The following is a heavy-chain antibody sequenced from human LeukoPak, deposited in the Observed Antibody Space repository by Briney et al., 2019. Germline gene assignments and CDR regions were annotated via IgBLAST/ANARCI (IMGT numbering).Heavy chain of an antibody. CDR2: IYTSGST. CDR3: ARDSGYDFWSGYISQHNWFDP. Sequence: PSETLSLTCTVSGGSISSYYWSWIRQPAGKGLEWIGRIYTSGSTNYNPSLKSRVTMSVDTSKNQFSPKLSSVTAADTAVYYCARDSGYDFWSGYISQHNWFDPWGQGTLVTVSS. CDR1: GGSISSYY. D-gene: IGHD3-3*01. J-gene: IGHJ5*02. V-gene: IGHV4-4*07.